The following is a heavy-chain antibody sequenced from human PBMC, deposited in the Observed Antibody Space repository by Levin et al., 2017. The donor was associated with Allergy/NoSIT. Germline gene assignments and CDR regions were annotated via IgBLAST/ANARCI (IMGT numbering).Heavy chain of an antibody. CDR2: ISAYNGNT. CDR3: ARAPGSYGDSHFDY. Sequence: GASVKVSCKASGYTFTSYGISWVRQAPGQGLEWMGWISAYNGNTNYAQKLQGRVTMTTDTSTSTAYMELRSLRSDDTAVYYCARAPGSYGDSHFDYWGQGTLVTVSS. J-gene: IGHJ4*02. CDR1: GYTFTSYG. D-gene: IGHD4-17*01. V-gene: IGHV1-18*01.